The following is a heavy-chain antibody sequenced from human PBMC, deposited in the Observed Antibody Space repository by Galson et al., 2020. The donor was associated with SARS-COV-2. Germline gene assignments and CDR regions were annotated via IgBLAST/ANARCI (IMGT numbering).Heavy chain of an antibody. V-gene: IGHV3-30*03. CDR3: ARPSSGYYFDAFDI. J-gene: IGHJ3*02. CDR1: GFTFSSYG. D-gene: IGHD3-22*01. Sequence: GGSLRLSCAASGFTFSSYGMHWVRQAPGKGLEWVAVISYDGSNKYYADSVKGRFTISRDNSKNMLYLQMNSLRAEDTAVYYCARPSSGYYFDAFDIWGQGTMVTVSS. CDR2: ISYDGSNK.